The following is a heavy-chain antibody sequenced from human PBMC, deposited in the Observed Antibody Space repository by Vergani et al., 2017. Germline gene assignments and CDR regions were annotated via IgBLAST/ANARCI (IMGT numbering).Heavy chain of an antibody. J-gene: IGHJ3*02. CDR2: IWYDGSNK. D-gene: IGHD1-26*01. Sequence: QVQLVESGGGVVQPGRSLRLSCAASGFTFSSYGMHWVRQASGKGLEWVAVIWYDGSNKYYADSVKGRFTISRDNSKNTLYLQMNSLRAEDTAVYYCANSGDGAFDIWGQGTMVTVSS. CDR1: GFTFSSYG. CDR3: ANSGDGAFDI. V-gene: IGHV3-33*06.